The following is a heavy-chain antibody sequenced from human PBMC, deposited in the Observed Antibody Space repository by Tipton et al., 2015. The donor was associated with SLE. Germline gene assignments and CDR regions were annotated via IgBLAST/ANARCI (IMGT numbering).Heavy chain of an antibody. CDR1: GFTFSSYA. J-gene: IGHJ3*02. V-gene: IGHV4-59*01. Sequence: SCAASGFTFSSYAMSWIRQPPGKGLEWIGYIYYSGSTNYNPSLKSRVTISVDTSRNQFSLKLSSVTAADTAVYYCAARDPLGAFDIWGQGTMVTVSS. CDR3: AARDPLGAFDI. CDR2: IYYSGST.